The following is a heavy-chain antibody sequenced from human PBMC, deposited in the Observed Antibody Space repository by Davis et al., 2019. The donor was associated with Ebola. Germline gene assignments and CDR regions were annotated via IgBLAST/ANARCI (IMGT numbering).Heavy chain of an antibody. Sequence: ASVKVSCKASGGTFSSYAISWVRQAPGQGLEWMGGFDPEDGETIYAQKFQGRVTMTEDTSTDTAYMELSSLRSEDTAVYYCATDLLQNGRAFGPLWGQGTLVTVSS. CDR2: FDPEDGET. D-gene: IGHD3-10*01. J-gene: IGHJ4*02. V-gene: IGHV1-24*01. CDR1: GGTFSSYA. CDR3: ATDLLQNGRAFGPL.